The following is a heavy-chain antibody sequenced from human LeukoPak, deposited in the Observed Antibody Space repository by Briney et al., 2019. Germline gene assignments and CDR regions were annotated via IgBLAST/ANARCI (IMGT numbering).Heavy chain of an antibody. J-gene: IGHJ4*02. CDR2: ISSSGSTI. V-gene: IGHV3-48*03. D-gene: IGHD6-19*01. CDR3: ARDEVAGYFDY. Sequence: PGGSLRLSCAASGFTFSSYEMNWVRQAPGKGLEWVSYISSSGSTIYYADSVKGRFTISRDNAKNSLYLQMNSLRAEDTAVYYCARDEVAGYFDYWGQGTLVTVSS. CDR1: GFTFSSYE.